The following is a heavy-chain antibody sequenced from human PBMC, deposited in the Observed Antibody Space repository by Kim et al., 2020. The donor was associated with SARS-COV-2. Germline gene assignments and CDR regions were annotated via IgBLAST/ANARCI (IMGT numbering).Heavy chain of an antibody. CDR1: GGTFSSYA. D-gene: IGHD3-22*01. CDR2: IIPIFGTA. CDR3: ARPNQPYYYDSSGYFDY. J-gene: IGHJ4*02. V-gene: IGHV1-69*13. Sequence: SVKVSCKASGGTFSSYAISWVRQAPGQGLEWMGGIIPIFGTANYAQKFQGRVTITADESTSTAYMELSSLRSEDTAVYYCARPNQPYYYDSSGYFDYWGQGTLGHRLL.